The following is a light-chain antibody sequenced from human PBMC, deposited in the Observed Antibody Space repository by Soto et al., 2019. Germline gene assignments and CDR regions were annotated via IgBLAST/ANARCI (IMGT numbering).Light chain of an antibody. CDR1: SSDVAAYNY. V-gene: IGLV2-14*03. CDR3: TSYTTSTTWV. CDR2: DVS. Sequence: QSALTQPASVSGSPGQSIAISCTGTSSDVAAYNYVSWYQQHPGKAPKLMIYDVSNRLSGVSNRFSGSKSGNTASLTISGIQAEEEADYYCTSYTTSTTWVLGGGTKLTVL. J-gene: IGLJ3*02.